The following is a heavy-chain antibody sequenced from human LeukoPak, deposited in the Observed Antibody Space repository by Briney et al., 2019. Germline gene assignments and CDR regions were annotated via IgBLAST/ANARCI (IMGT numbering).Heavy chain of an antibody. Sequence: AGGSLRLSCAASGFTFSSYWMSWVRQAPGKGLEWVANIKQDGSEKYYVGSVKGRFTISRDNAKNSLYLQMNSLRAEDTAVYYCARAKPKNMVRGLIMRRESRYYFDYWGQGTLVTVSS. CDR3: ARAKPKNMVRGLIMRRESRYYFDY. V-gene: IGHV3-7*03. J-gene: IGHJ4*02. D-gene: IGHD3-10*01. CDR1: GFTFSSYW. CDR2: IKQDGSEK.